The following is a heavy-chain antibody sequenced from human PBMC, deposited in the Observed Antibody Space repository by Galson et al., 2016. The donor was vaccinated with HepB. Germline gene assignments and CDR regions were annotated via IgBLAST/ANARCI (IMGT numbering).Heavy chain of an antibody. CDR3: ARDPSGLGAIFGVVKPHDY. Sequence: SLRLSCAASGFNFRSYGMHWVRQTPGKGLEWVAGLWYDGSHKNYADSVKGRFTISRDDSKNTLYLQMNSLRAEDTALYYCARDPSGLGAIFGVVKPHDYWGQGSLVTVSS. J-gene: IGHJ4*02. CDR1: GFNFRSYG. D-gene: IGHD3-3*01. V-gene: IGHV3-33*01. CDR2: LWYDGSHK.